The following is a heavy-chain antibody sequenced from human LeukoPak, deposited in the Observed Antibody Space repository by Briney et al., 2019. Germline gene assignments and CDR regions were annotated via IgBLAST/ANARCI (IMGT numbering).Heavy chain of an antibody. D-gene: IGHD5-24*01. Sequence: PSDTLSPTCTVSGGSISSGGYYWSWIRQHPGKGLEWIGYIYYSGSTYYNPSLKSRVTISVDTSKNQFSLKLSSVTAADTAVYYCARRDPGPIYYFDYWGQGTLVTVSS. V-gene: IGHV4-31*03. CDR1: GGSISSGGYY. J-gene: IGHJ4*02. CDR3: ARRDPGPIYYFDY. CDR2: IYYSGST.